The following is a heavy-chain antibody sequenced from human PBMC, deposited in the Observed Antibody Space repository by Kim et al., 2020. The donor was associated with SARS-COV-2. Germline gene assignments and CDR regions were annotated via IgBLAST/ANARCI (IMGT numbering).Heavy chain of an antibody. J-gene: IGHJ3*02. D-gene: IGHD3-16*02. Sequence: RVTISVDTSKNQFSLKLSSVTAADTAVYYCARGPYYDYIWGSYRQGAFDIWGQGTMVTVSS. V-gene: IGHV4-34*01. CDR3: ARGPYYDYIWGSYRQGAFDI.